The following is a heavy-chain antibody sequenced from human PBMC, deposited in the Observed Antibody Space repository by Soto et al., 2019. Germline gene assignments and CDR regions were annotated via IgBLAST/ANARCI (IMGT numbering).Heavy chain of an antibody. CDR3: ASDFDEYYFDY. J-gene: IGHJ4*02. V-gene: IGHV3-30*03. Sequence: GGSLRLSCAASGFTFSSYAMSWVRQAPGKGLEWVAVISYDGSNKYYADSVKGRFTISRDNSKNTLYLQMNSLRAEDTAVYYCASDFDEYYFDYWGQGTLVTVSS. D-gene: IGHD3-9*01. CDR2: ISYDGSNK. CDR1: GFTFSSYA.